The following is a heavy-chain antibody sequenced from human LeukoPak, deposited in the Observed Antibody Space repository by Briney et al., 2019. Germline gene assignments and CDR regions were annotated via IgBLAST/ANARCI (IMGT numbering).Heavy chain of an antibody. CDR3: ARDGDQVRGAEYYYYGMDV. CDR2: IIPIFGTA. V-gene: IGHV1-69*06. CDR1: GGTFSSYA. J-gene: IGHJ6*04. Sequence: SVKVSCTPSGGTFSSYAISWVRQAPGQGLEWMGGIIPIFGTANYAQKFQGRVTITADKSTSKAYMELSSLRSEDTAVYYCARDGDQVRGAEYYYYGMDVWGKGTTVTVSS. D-gene: IGHD3-10*01.